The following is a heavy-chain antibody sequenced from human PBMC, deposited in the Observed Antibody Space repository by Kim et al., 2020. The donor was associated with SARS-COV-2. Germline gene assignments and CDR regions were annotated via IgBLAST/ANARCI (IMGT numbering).Heavy chain of an antibody. CDR3: AKDPSSSWPTTFDY. CDR1: GFTFSSYG. V-gene: IGHV3-33*06. CDR2: IWYDGSNK. D-gene: IGHD6-13*01. Sequence: WGSLRLSCAASGFTFSSYGMHWVRQAPGKGLEWVAVIWYDGSNKYYADSVKGRFTISRDNSKNTLYQQMNSLRAEDTAVYYCAKDPSSSWPTTFDYWGQGTLVTVSS. J-gene: IGHJ4*02.